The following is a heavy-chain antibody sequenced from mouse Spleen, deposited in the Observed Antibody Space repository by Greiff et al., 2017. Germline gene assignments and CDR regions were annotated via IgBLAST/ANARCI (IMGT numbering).Heavy chain of an antibody. Sequence: EVKLVESGGGLVKLGGSLKLSCAASGFTFSSYYMSWVRQTPEKRLELVAAINSNGGSTYYPDTVKGRFTISRDNAKNTLYLQMSSLKSEDTALYYCARHGNYPYAMDYWGQGTSVTVSS. CDR3: ARHGNYPYAMDY. J-gene: IGHJ4*01. V-gene: IGHV5-6-2*01. D-gene: IGHD2-1*01. CDR2: INSNGGST. CDR1: GFTFSSYY.